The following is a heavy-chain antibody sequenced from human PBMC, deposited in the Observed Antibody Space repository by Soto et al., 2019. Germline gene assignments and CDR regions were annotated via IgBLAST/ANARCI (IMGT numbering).Heavy chain of an antibody. V-gene: IGHV3-33*01. CDR1: GFTFSSYG. D-gene: IGHD3-3*01. J-gene: IGHJ6*03. Sequence: GGSLRLSCAASGFTFSSYGMHWVRQAPGKGLEWVAVIWYDGSNKYYADSVKGRFTISRDNSKNTLYLQMNSLRAEDTAVYYCARDSGYYDFWSGYFQPYYYMDVWGKGTTVTVSS. CDR3: ARDSGYYDFWSGYFQPYYYMDV. CDR2: IWYDGSNK.